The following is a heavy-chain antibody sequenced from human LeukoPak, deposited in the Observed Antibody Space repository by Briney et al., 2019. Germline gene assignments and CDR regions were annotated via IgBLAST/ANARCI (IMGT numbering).Heavy chain of an antibody. CDR2: INHSGST. CDR3: ARTSFGHSGYRISSWYLDY. V-gene: IGHV4-34*01. J-gene: IGHJ4*02. D-gene: IGHD5-12*01. CDR1: GGSFSGYY. Sequence: SQTLSLTCAVYGGSFSGYYWSWIRQPPGKWLEWIGEINHSGSTNYNPSLKSRVTISVDTSKNQFSLKLSSVTAADTAVYYCARTSFGHSGYRISSWYLDYWGQGTLVTVSS.